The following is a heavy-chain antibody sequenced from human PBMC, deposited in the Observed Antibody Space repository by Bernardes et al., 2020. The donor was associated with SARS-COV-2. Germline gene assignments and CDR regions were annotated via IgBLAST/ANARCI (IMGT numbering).Heavy chain of an antibody. CDR1: GYTFTSYY. D-gene: IGHD6-13*01. J-gene: IGHJ6*02. Sequence: ASVKVSCKASGYTFTSYYMHWVRQAPGQGLEWMGIINPSGGSTSYAQKFQGRVTMTRDTSTSTVYMELSSLRSEDTAVYYCARGHRLIASEYYYYYGMDVWGQGNTVSGSS. CDR3: ARGHRLIASEYYYYYGMDV. V-gene: IGHV1-46*01. CDR2: INPSGGST.